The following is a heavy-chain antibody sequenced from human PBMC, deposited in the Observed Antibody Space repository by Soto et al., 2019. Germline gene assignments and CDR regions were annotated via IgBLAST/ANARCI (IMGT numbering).Heavy chain of an antibody. CDR2: IYYSGRT. V-gene: IGHV4-59*01. CDR3: AGNYYYYYMDV. Sequence: SETLSLTCTVSGGSISSYYWSWIRQPPGKGLEWIAYIYYSGRTNYNPSLKSRVTISIDTSKNQFSLKLSSVTAADTAVYYCAGNYYYYYMDVWGKGTTVTVSS. J-gene: IGHJ6*03. CDR1: GGSISSYY.